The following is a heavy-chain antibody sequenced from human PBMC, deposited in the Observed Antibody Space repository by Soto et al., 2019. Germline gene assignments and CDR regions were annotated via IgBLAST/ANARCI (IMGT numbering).Heavy chain of an antibody. CDR2: IYYSGST. CDR3: ARDPDGY. CDR1: GGSISSGDYY. V-gene: IGHV4-30-4*01. Sequence: QVQLQESGPGLVKPSQTLSLTCTVSGGSISSGDYYWSWISQPPGKGLEWIGYIYYSGSTYYNPSVKSRVTISVDTSKNQFPMKLSYETAADTAVYYCARDPDGYWGQGTLVTVSS. J-gene: IGHJ4*02.